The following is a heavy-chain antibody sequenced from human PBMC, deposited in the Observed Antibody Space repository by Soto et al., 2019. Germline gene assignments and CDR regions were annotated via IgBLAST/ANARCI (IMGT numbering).Heavy chain of an antibody. J-gene: IGHJ4*02. CDR1: GGSFSGYY. CDR2: INHSGST. V-gene: IGHV4-34*01. Sequence: SETLSLTCAVYGGSFSGYYWSWIRQPPGKGLEWIGEINHSGSTNYNPSLKSRVTISVDTSKNQFSLKLSSVTAADTAVYYCARVGPIVLMVYEDYFDYWGQGTLVTVSS. CDR3: ARVGPIVLMVYEDYFDY. D-gene: IGHD2-8*01.